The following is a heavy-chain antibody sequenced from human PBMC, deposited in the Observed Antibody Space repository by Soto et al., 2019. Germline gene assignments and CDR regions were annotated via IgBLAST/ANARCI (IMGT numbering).Heavy chain of an antibody. CDR3: AREDYYYYYMDV. CDR2: IWYDGSNK. J-gene: IGHJ6*03. V-gene: IGHV3-33*01. CDR1: GFTFSSYG. Sequence: ESGGGVVQPGRSLRVSCAASGFTFSSYGMHWVRQAPGKGLEWVAVIWYDGSNKYYADSVKGRFTISRDNSKNTLYLQMNSLRAEDTAVYYCAREDYYYYYMDVWGKGTTVTVSS.